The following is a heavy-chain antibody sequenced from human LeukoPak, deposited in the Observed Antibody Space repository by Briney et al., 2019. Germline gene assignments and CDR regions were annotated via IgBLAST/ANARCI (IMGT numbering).Heavy chain of an antibody. CDR1: GYTFTGCY. CDR3: ARERIGYYDSSGYAFDI. Sequence: ASVKVSCKASGYTFTGCYMHWVRQAPGQGLEWMGRINPNSGGTNYEQKFQGRVTMTRDISISTAYMELSRLRSDDTAVYSCARERIGYYDSSGYAFDIWGQGTMATVPS. J-gene: IGHJ3*02. CDR2: INPNSGGT. V-gene: IGHV1-2*06. D-gene: IGHD3-22*01.